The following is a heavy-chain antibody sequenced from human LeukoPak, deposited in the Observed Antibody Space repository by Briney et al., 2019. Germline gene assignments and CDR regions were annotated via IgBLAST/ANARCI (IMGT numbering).Heavy chain of an antibody. Sequence: SQTLSLTCTVSGGSICSGGYYWSWIRQHPGKGLEWIGYIYYSGSIYYNPSLKSRVTISVDTSKNQFSLKLSSVTAADTAVYYCASSGYKNDAFDIWGQGTMVTVSS. V-gene: IGHV4-31*03. J-gene: IGHJ3*02. CDR2: IYYSGSI. CDR3: ASSGYKNDAFDI. D-gene: IGHD3-22*01. CDR1: GGSICSGGYY.